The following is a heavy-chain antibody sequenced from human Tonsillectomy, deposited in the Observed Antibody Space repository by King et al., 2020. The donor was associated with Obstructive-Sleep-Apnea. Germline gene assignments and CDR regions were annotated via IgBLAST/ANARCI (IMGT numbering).Heavy chain of an antibody. J-gene: IGHJ6*02. CDR1: GFIFSTYS. Sequence: QLVQSGGGLVQPGGSLRLSCAASGFIFSTYSMNWVRQAPGKGLEWVSYISSFSTTIYYADSVKGRFTISRDNAKNSLYLRMNSLRAEDTAVYYGARDLQAAAGTYYYDYGMDVWGQGTTVTVSS. CDR3: ARDLQAAAGTYYYDYGMDV. CDR2: ISSFSTTI. D-gene: IGHD6-13*01. V-gene: IGHV3-48*01.